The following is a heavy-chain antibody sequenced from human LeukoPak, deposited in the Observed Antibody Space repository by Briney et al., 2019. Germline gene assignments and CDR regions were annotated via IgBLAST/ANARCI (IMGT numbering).Heavy chain of an antibody. D-gene: IGHD2/OR15-2a*01. CDR1: GFTFSSCW. CDR2: INTDGSST. Sequence: GGSLRLSCAASGFTFSSCWMHWVRHAPGKGLVWVSRINTDGSSTSYADSVKGRFTISRDNAKNTLYLQMNSLRAEDTAVYYCARDLSRKGMDVWGKGTTVTVSS. V-gene: IGHV3-74*01. CDR3: ARDLSRKGMDV. J-gene: IGHJ6*04.